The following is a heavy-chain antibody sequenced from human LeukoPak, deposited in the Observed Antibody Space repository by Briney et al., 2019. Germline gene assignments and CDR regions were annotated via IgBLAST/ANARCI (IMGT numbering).Heavy chain of an antibody. CDR1: GFTFDDYA. D-gene: IGHD5-12*01. Sequence: PGRSLRLSCAASGFTFDDYAMHWVRQAPGKGLEWVSGIGWNSGSIGYADSVKGRFTISRDNAKNSLYLQMNSLRAEDTALYYCAKGGRWLQHFDYWGQGTLVTVSS. V-gene: IGHV3-9*01. J-gene: IGHJ4*02. CDR3: AKGGRWLQHFDY. CDR2: IGWNSGSI.